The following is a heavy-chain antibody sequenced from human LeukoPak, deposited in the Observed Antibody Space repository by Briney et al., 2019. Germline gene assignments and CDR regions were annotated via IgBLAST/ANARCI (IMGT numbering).Heavy chain of an antibody. J-gene: IGHJ4*02. V-gene: IGHV4-34*01. D-gene: IGHD6-13*01. CDR2: INHSGST. CDR1: GGSFSGYY. CDR3: ARGRYSLDYFDY. Sequence: SETLSLTCAVYGGSFSGYYWSWIRQPPGKGLEWIGEINHSGSTNYNPSLKSRVTISVDTSKTQFSLKLSSVTAADTAVYYCARGRYSLDYFDYWGQGTLVTVSS.